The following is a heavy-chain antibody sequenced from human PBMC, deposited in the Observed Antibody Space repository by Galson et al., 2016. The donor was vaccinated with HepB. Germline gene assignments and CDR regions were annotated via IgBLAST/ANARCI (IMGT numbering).Heavy chain of an antibody. J-gene: IGHJ4*02. Sequence: SLRLSCAASGFTFSTYGMHWVRQAPGKGLEWVAVISHDGSNKDYGDSVKSRFTISRDNSKNTLYLQMNSLTTEDTAVYYCAKEGYRYYDSSGPGLFEKWGQGTMVTVSS. D-gene: IGHD3-22*01. CDR3: AKEGYRYYDSSGPGLFEK. V-gene: IGHV3-30*18. CDR1: GFTFSTYG. CDR2: ISHDGSNK.